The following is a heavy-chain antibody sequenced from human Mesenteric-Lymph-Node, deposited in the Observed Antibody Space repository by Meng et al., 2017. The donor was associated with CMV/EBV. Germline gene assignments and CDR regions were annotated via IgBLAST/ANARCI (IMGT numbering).Heavy chain of an antibody. J-gene: IGHJ3*02. CDR3: ARDTYCTNGVCYRDAFDI. Sequence: ISSGDYYWSWIRQPPGKGLEWIGYIYYSGSTYYNPSLKSRVTISVDTSKNQFSLKLSSVTAADTAVYYCARDTYCTNGVCYRDAFDIWGQGTMVTVSS. CDR2: IYYSGST. CDR1: ISSGDYY. V-gene: IGHV4-30-4*08. D-gene: IGHD2-8*01.